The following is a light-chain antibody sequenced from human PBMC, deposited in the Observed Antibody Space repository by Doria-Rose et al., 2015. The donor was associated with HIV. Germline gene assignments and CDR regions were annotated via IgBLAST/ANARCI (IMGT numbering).Light chain of an antibody. CDR2: AAS. V-gene: IGKV1-39*01. Sequence: DIRGTQSASSLSASVGDRVTITCRASQSTGSFLNWYQQKPGKAPKLLIYAASSLQNAVPSRFSGSGSGTDFTLTISSLQPEDFATYFCQQSYSTPLTFGGGTKVEIK. CDR3: QQSYSTPLT. J-gene: IGKJ4*01. CDR1: QSTGSF.